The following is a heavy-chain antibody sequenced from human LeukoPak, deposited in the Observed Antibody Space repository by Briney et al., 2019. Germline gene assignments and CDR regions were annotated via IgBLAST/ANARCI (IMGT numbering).Heavy chain of an antibody. V-gene: IGHV1-2*02. CDR1: GYTFTGYY. CDR2: INPNSGGT. D-gene: IGHD1-26*01. J-gene: IGHJ4*02. Sequence: ASVKVSCKASGYTFTGYYMHWVRQAPGQGLEWLGWINPNSGGTNYEQKFQGRVTMTRDTSTSTAYMELSRLRSDDTAVYYCARQYSGSYYRFDYWGQGTLVTVSS. CDR3: ARQYSGSYYRFDY.